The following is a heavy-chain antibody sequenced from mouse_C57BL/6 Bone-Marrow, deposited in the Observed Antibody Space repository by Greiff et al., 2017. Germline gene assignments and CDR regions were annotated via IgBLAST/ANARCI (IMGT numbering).Heavy chain of an antibody. CDR1: GYSFTDYN. Sequence: VQLQQSGPELVKPGASVKISCKASGYSFTDYNMNWVKPSNGKSLEWIGVINPNYGTPSYNQKFTGRATLTVDQSSSTAYMQLNSLTSEDSAVYYCARNYYGSGYEGFAYWGQGTLVTVSA. CDR2: INPNYGTP. CDR3: ARNYYGSGYEGFAY. J-gene: IGHJ3*01. D-gene: IGHD1-1*01. V-gene: IGHV1-39*01.